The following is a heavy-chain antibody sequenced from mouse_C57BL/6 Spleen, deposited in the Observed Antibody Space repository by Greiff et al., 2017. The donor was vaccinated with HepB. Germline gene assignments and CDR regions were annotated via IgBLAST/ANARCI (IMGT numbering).Heavy chain of an antibody. V-gene: IGHV5-4*01. CDR1: GFTFSSYA. CDR2: ISDGGSYT. CDR3: ARDRNDYEGMDY. J-gene: IGHJ4*01. Sequence: EVKLMESGGGLVKPGGSLKLSCAASGFTFSSYAMSWVRQTPEKRLEWVATISDGGSYTYYPDNVKGRFTISRDNAKNNLYLQMSHLKSEDTAMYYCARDRNDYEGMDYWGQGTSVTVSS.